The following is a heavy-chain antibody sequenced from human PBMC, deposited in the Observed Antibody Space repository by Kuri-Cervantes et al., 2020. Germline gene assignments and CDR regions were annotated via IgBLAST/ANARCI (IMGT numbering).Heavy chain of an antibody. CDR1: GNSFTNYW. D-gene: IGHD5-24*01. CDR3: ARQGLARWLQLEAFDI. CDR2: IYPGDSDT. Sequence: GESLKISCKGSGNSFTNYWIGWVRQMPGKGLEWMGIIYPGDSDTRYSPSFQGQVTISADKSISTAYLQWSSLKASDTAMYYCARQGLARWLQLEAFDIWGQGTMVTVSS. V-gene: IGHV5-51*01. J-gene: IGHJ3*02.